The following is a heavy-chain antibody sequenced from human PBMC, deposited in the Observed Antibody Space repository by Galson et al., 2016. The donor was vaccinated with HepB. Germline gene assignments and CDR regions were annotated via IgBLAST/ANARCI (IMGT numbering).Heavy chain of an antibody. CDR3: ARELTPEAFDI. D-gene: IGHD4-23*01. CDR1: GGSMSSVGYS. CDR2: ILYTGTT. J-gene: IGHJ3*02. V-gene: IGHV4-31*03. Sequence: LTCTVSGGSMSSVGYSWSWLRQHPGKGLEWIGYILYTGTTHYNPSLKSRLTMSVDTSKNQFSLKLSSVTAADTAVYYCARELTPEAFDIWGQGTMVIVSS.